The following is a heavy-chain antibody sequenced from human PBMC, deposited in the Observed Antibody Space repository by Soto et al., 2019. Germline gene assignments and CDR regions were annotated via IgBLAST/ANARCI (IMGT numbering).Heavy chain of an antibody. CDR2: FSGSGGIT. J-gene: IGHJ4*02. Sequence: PGGSLRLSCAASGFTFSSYAMSWARQAPGKGLEWVSTFSGSGGITYYADSVKGRFTISRDNSKNTLYLQMNSLRAEDTAVYYCAKDRDPFCSSTSCNTVYWGQGTLVTVSS. D-gene: IGHD2-2*02. CDR3: AKDRDPFCSSTSCNTVY. CDR1: GFTFSSYA. V-gene: IGHV3-23*01.